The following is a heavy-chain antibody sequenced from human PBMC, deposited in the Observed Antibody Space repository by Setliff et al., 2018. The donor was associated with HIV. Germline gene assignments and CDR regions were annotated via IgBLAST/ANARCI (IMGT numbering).Heavy chain of an antibody. J-gene: IGHJ5*02. Sequence: SETLSLTCSVSGGSISSYYWSWIRQPPGKGLEWIGAIYYSGMTNYNPSLQSRVTISLDTSKNQFSLKVNSVTAADTAVYYCAIDGRYSFGYNWFDPWGQGTLVTVSS. D-gene: IGHD5-18*01. CDR3: AIDGRYSFGYNWFDP. CDR2: IYYSGMT. CDR1: GGSISSYY. V-gene: IGHV4-59*01.